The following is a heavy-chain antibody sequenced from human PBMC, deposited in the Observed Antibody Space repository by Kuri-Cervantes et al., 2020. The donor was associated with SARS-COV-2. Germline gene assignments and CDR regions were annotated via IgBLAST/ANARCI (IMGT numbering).Heavy chain of an antibody. V-gene: IGHV4-34*01. CDR3: ARAYGFLRYIYYMDV. Sequence: LSCAFYGESFSGYYWNWIRQSPGKGLEWIGEVNHRGSTNYNPPLKSRVTISVDTSAKQFSLHLSSVTAADTAVYYCARAYGFLRYIYYMDVWGRGTTVTVSS. CDR1: GESFSGYY. CDR2: VNHRGST. D-gene: IGHD4-17*01. J-gene: IGHJ6*03.